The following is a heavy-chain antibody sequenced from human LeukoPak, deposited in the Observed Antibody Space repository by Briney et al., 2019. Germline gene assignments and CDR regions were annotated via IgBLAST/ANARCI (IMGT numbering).Heavy chain of an antibody. Sequence: GGSLRLSCAASGFTFSSYSMNWVRQAPGKGLKWVSYISSSSTIYYADSVKGRFTISRDNAKNSLYLQMNSLRAEDTAVYYCARSGYCSSTSCTDDYYYGMDVWGQGTTVTVSS. D-gene: IGHD2-2*01. CDR3: ARSGYCSSTSCTDDYYYGMDV. J-gene: IGHJ6*02. CDR1: GFTFSSYS. CDR2: ISSSSTI. V-gene: IGHV3-48*01.